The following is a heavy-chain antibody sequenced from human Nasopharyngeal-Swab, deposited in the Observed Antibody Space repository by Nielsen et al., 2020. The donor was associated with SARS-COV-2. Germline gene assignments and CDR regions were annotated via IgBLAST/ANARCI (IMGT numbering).Heavy chain of an antibody. CDR2: ISHDGSIK. CDR1: GFIFSTYG. Sequence: GESLKISCASSGFIFSTYGMHWVRQTPDKGLEWVGVISHDGSIKSYADSVKGRFTISRDNSQNTLYLQMNSLRLDDTAVYYCVVRGIVTFHKTDWFDPWGQGTLVTVSS. J-gene: IGHJ5*02. CDR3: VVRGIVTFHKTDWFDP. V-gene: IGHV3-30*02. D-gene: IGHD2-21*01.